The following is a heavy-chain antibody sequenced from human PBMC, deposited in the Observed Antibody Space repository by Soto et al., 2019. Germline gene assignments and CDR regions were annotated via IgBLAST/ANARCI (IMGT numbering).Heavy chain of an antibody. CDR3: AKGRGSSWTIDY. CDR1: GFNFRSYA. Sequence: DVELSESGGGLVQPGGSLRLSCAASGFNFRSYAMSWVRRAPGKGLEWVSAISGSSGTSYFADSVRGRFTISRDNSKNTLYLQLSSLRVEDTAEYFCAKGRGSSWTIDYWGHGTLVTVSS. D-gene: IGHD6-13*01. J-gene: IGHJ4*01. CDR2: ISGSSGTS. V-gene: IGHV3-23*01.